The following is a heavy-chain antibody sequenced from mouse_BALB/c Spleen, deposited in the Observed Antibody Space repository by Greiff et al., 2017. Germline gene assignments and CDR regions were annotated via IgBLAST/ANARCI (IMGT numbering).Heavy chain of an antibody. J-gene: IGHJ1*01. Sequence: EVMLVESGGGLVKPGGSLKLSCAASGFTFSSYAMSWVRQTPEKRLAWVASISSGGSTYYPDSVKGRFTISRDNARNILYLQMSSLRSEDTAMYYCARGYGNWYFDVWGAGTTVTVSS. CDR1: GFTFSSYA. CDR2: ISSGGST. V-gene: IGHV5-6-5*01. D-gene: IGHD2-10*02. CDR3: ARGYGNWYFDV.